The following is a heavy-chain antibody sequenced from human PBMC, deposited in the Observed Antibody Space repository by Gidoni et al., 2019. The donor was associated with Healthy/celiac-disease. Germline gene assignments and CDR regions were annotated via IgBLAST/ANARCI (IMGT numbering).Heavy chain of an antibody. V-gene: IGHV4-61*02. CDR3: ARGASGYAYLAFDI. D-gene: IGHD5-12*01. CDR1: GGSISSGSYY. Sequence: QVQLQESGPGLVKPSQTLSLTCTVSGGSISSGSYYWSWIRQPAGKGLEWIGRIYTSGSTNYNPSLKSRVTISVDTSKNQFSLKLSSVTAADTAVYYCARGASGYAYLAFDIWGQGTMVTVFS. J-gene: IGHJ3*02. CDR2: IYTSGST.